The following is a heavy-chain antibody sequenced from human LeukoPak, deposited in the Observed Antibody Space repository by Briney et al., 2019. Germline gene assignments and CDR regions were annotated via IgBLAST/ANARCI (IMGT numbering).Heavy chain of an antibody. CDR3: ARGLQNYYGLDV. Sequence: PGRSLRLSCAASGFTFKTYGMHWVRKAPGKGLEWVAVIWYDGNNKYYADSVKGRFTISRDNSKSTLYLQTNTLRVEDTAVYYCARGLQNYYGLDVWGQGTTVTVSS. J-gene: IGHJ6*02. CDR1: GFTFKTYG. V-gene: IGHV3-33*01. CDR2: IWYDGNNK.